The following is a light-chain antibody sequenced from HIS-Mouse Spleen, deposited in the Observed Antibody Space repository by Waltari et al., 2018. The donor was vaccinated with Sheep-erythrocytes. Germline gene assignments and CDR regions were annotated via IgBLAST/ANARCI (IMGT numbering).Light chain of an antibody. CDR3: QQYYSYPRT. J-gene: IGKJ1*01. V-gene: IGKV1-8*01. CDR2: AAS. Sequence: AIRMTQSPSSFSASTGDRVTITCRARQGISSYLAWYQQKPGKAPKLLIYAASTLQSGVPSGFSGSGSGTDFTLTISCLQSEDFATYYCQQYYSYPRTFGQGTRVEIK. CDR1: QGISSY.